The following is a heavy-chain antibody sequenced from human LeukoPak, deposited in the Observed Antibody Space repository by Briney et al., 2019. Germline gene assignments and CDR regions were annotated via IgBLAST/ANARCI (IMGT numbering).Heavy chain of an antibody. CDR1: GGSISSYY. V-gene: IGHV4-59*01. D-gene: IGHD2-2*01. CDR3: ARSPAGPLTFDY. CDR2: IYYSGST. J-gene: IGHJ4*02. Sequence: SETLSLTCTVSGGSISSYYWSWIRQPPGKGLEWIGYIYYSGSTNYNPSLKSRVTISVDTSKNQFSLKLSSVTAADTAVYYCARSPAGPLTFDYWGQGTLVTVSP.